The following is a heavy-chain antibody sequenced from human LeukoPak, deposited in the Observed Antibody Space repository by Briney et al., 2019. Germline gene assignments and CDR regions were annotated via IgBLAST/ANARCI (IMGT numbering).Heavy chain of an antibody. CDR2: MTGSGGTT. V-gene: IGHV3-23*01. CDR3: AKDSSGYYPTLSDN. Sequence: GGSLRLSCAASGFTFSSYAMSWVRQAPGKGLEWVAAMTGSGGTTYYGDSVKGRFTISRDNSKNTLYLQMNSLRAEDTAVYYCAKDSSGYYPTLSDNWGQGTLVIVSS. CDR1: GFTFSSYA. D-gene: IGHD3-22*01. J-gene: IGHJ4*02.